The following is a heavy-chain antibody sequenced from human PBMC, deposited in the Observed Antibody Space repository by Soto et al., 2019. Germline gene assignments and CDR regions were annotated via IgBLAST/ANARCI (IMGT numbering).Heavy chain of an antibody. V-gene: IGHV4-31*03. J-gene: IGHJ4*02. CDR2: IYCSGST. D-gene: IGHD4-17*01. CDR1: GGSISSGGYY. CDR3: ARARNYGGNSVSDYFDY. Sequence: SETLSLTCTVSGGSISSGGYYWSWIRQHPGKGLEWIGYIYCSGSTYYNPSLKSRVTISVDTSKNQFSLKLSSVTAADTAVYYCARARNYGGNSVSDYFDYWGQGTLVTVSS.